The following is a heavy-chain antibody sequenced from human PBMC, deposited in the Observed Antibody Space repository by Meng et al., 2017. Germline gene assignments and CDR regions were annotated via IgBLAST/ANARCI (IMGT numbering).Heavy chain of an antibody. CDR2: IYSGGST. CDR1: GFTFSSYA. V-gene: IGHV3-66*02. Sequence: GESLKISCAASGFTFSSYAMHWVRQAPGKGLEWVSVIYSGGSTYYADSVKGRFTISRDNSKNTLYLQMNSLRAEDTAVYYCARVRGGKTEEYYFDYWGQGTLVTVSS. CDR3: ARVRGGKTEEYYFDY. D-gene: IGHD4-23*01. J-gene: IGHJ4*02.